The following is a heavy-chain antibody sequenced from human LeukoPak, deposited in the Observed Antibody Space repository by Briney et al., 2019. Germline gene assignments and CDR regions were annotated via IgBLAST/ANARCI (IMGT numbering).Heavy chain of an antibody. CDR2: ISPSDSST. Sequence: GGSLRLSCAASGFTFSNYAMSWVRQAPGKGLDWVSTISPSDSSTYYADSVKGRFTISRDNSKNTLYLQMNSLRAEDTAVYYCAKQGSGEDYWGQGTLVTVSS. J-gene: IGHJ4*02. CDR1: GFTFSNYA. CDR3: AKQGSGEDY. V-gene: IGHV3-23*01. D-gene: IGHD6-19*01.